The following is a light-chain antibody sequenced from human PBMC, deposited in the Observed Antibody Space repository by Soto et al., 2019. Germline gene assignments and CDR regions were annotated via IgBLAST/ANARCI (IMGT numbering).Light chain of an antibody. CDR3: CSYAGSSTFV. CDR2: EGS. CDR1: RSDVGRYNL. V-gene: IGLV2-23*03. Sequence: QSALTQSASVSGSPGQSITISCTGKRSDVGRYNLVSWYQQHPCKAPKLMIYEGSKRLSGVFNRFSGSKSGNTASLTLTXLXXXXXXDYYCCSYAGSSTFVFGSGTKVTVL. J-gene: IGLJ1*01.